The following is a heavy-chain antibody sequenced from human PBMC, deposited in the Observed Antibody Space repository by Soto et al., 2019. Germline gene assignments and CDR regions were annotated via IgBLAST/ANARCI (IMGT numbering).Heavy chain of an antibody. J-gene: IGHJ4*02. V-gene: IGHV1-69*12. CDR1: GGIFGSYG. Sequence: QVQLVQSGAEVKKPGSSVKVSCKASGGIFGSYGFNWVRQAPGQGLEWMGGIIPMFGRPNYAKKFQGRVTITADESTSTALMELSSLTSEGTAVFYCAIDLGSGYEPGDYWGEGTLVTVSS. D-gene: IGHD5-12*01. CDR3: AIDLGSGYEPGDY. CDR2: IIPMFGRP.